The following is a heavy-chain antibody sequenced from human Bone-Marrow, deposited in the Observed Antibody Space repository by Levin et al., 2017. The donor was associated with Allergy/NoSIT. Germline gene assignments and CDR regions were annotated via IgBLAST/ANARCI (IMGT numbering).Heavy chain of an antibody. Sequence: GESLKISCKASGYTFTSYDINWVRQATGQGLEWMGWMNPNSGNTGYAQKFQGRVTMTRNTSISTAYMELSSLRSEDTAVYYCARVAGSGWYTDWFDPWGQGTLVTVSS. D-gene: IGHD6-19*01. V-gene: IGHV1-8*01. CDR1: GYTFTSYD. CDR2: MNPNSGNT. J-gene: IGHJ5*02. CDR3: ARVAGSGWYTDWFDP.